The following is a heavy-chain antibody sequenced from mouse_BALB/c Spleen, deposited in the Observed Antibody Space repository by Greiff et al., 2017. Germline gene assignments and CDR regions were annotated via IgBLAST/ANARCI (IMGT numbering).Heavy chain of an antibody. Sequence: EVMLVESGGGLVKPGGSLKLSCAASGFTFSSYTMSWVRQTPEKRLEWVATISSGGSYTYYPDSVKGRFTISRDNAKNTLYLQMSSLKSEDTAMYYCTREGGLLDYYAMDYWGQGTSVTVSS. D-gene: IGHD2-3*01. V-gene: IGHV5-6-4*01. CDR1: GFTFSSYT. CDR3: TREGGLLDYYAMDY. CDR2: ISSGGSYT. J-gene: IGHJ4*01.